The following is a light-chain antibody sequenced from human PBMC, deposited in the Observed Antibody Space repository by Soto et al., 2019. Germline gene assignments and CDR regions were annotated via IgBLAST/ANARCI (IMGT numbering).Light chain of an antibody. CDR1: SSDAGGYNY. Sequence: QSALTQPASVSGSPGQSITISCTGTSSDAGGYNYVSWYQQHPGKAPKLMIYDVSNRPSGVSNRFSGSKSGNTASLTISGLQAEDEADYYCSSYTSSSNLVFGGGTKLTVL. CDR3: SSYTSSSNLV. V-gene: IGLV2-14*01. J-gene: IGLJ3*02. CDR2: DVS.